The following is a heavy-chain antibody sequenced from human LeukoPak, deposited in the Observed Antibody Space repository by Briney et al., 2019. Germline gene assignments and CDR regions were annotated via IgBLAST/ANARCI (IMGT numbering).Heavy chain of an antibody. CDR2: THPGDSDT. Sequence: GESLKISCKGPRHSFHSQWIGWVRQTPGKGLEWMGITHPGDSDTRYSPSFQGQVTASADVSISTAYLQWSSLKASDTAIYYCARRIYGGNSDLDYWGQGTLVTVSS. D-gene: IGHD4-23*01. V-gene: IGHV5-51*01. J-gene: IGHJ4*02. CDR1: RHSFHSQW. CDR3: ARRIYGGNSDLDY.